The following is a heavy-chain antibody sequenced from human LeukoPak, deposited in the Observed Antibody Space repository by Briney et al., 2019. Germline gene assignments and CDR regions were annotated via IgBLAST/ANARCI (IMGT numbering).Heavy chain of an antibody. CDR2: IHFDGSTK. CDR3: AKDQCTRTSCDGYPGH. V-gene: IGHV3-30*02. D-gene: IGHD2-2*01. Sequence: GSLRLSCAASGFTFSSYGMHWVRQAPGKGLEWVAFIHFDGSTKYSGDSVKGRFTVSRDNSKNTLYLQMNSLRPEDTAVYYCAKDQCTRTSCDGYPGHWGQGTLVTVSS. CDR1: GFTFSSYG. J-gene: IGHJ4*02.